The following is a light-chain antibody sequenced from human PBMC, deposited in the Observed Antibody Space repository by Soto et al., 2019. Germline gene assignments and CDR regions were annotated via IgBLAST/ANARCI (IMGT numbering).Light chain of an antibody. CDR2: DDT. J-gene: IGLJ3*02. CDR3: AVWDSRLSVVV. V-gene: IGLV1-51*01. CDR1: SYNIGKDY. Sequence: QSALTQPASVSATPGQQVTISCSGSSYNIGKDYVSWYQQLPGTAPKLLIFDDTKRASGSPDRFYGSKTGTSATLGITGLQAGDAADYYCAVWDSRLSVVVFGGGTQLTVL.